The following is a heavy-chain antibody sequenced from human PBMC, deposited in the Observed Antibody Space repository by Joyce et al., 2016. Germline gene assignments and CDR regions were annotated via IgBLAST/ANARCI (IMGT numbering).Heavy chain of an antibody. D-gene: IGHD3-22*01. CDR3: ASGDYDMSGYYFVE. J-gene: IGHJ4*02. CDR2: IYPGASDT. V-gene: IGHV5-51*01. Sequence: EVQLVQSGAEVKKPGESLKISCKGSGYSFTSYWIAWVRQMPGKGLEWIGLIYPGASDTRYSPPFQGQVTISADKSISTAYRQWGSLKASDTAMYYCASGDYDMSGYYFVEWGQGTPVTVSS. CDR1: GYSFTSYW.